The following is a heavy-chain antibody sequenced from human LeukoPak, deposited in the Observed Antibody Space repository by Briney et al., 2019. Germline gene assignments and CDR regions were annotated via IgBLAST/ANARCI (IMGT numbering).Heavy chain of an antibody. CDR2: IKQDGSEK. V-gene: IGHV3-7*01. CDR3: AKGGRGNGEVY. Sequence: GSLRLSYAVSGFTFSSYWTNWVRQAPGRGLEWVANIKQDGSEKNYVDSVKGRFTISRDNAKSSLFLQMNDLRAEDTAVYYCAKGGRGNGEVYWGQGSLVTVSS. CDR1: GFTFSSYW. D-gene: IGHD2-8*01. J-gene: IGHJ4*02.